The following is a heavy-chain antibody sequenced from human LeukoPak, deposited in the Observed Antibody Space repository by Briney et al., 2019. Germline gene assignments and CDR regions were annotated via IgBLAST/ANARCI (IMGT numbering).Heavy chain of an antibody. CDR3: ARQFNDNGDYLGWFDP. V-gene: IGHV4-39*01. CDR2: IYYSGST. J-gene: IGHJ5*02. Sequence: SETLSLTCTVSGGSISSSSYYWGWIHQPPGKGLEWIGSIYYSGSTYYNPSLYSRVTISVDTSKNQIFLKLRSVTAADAAVYFCARQFNDNGDYLGWFDPWGQGTLVTVSP. D-gene: IGHD4-17*01. CDR1: GGSISSSSYY.